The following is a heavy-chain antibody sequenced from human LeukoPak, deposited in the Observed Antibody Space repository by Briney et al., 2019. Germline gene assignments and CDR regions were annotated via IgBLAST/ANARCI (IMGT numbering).Heavy chain of an antibody. V-gene: IGHV4-4*07. Sequence: PSETLSLTCTVSGGSISSYYWSWIRQPAGKGLEWIGRIYTSGRTNYNPSLKSRVTMSVDTSKNQFSLKLSSVTAADTAVYYCARDMIGGCSSTSCSPEYFQHWGQGTLVTVSS. D-gene: IGHD2-2*01. CDR3: ARDMIGGCSSTSCSPEYFQH. J-gene: IGHJ1*01. CDR1: GGSISSYY. CDR2: IYTSGRT.